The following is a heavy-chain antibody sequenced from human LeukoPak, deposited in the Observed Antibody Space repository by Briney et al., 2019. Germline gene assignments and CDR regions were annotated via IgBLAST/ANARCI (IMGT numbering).Heavy chain of an antibody. CDR3: GTYSSSDY. J-gene: IGHJ4*02. CDR1: GGSISSSSYY. D-gene: IGHD6-6*01. Sequence: SETLPLTCTVSGGSISSSSYYWGWIRQPPGKGLEWIGSIYYSGSTYYNPSLKSRVTISVDTSKNQFSLKLSSVTAADTAVYYCGTYSSSDYWGQGTLVTVSS. V-gene: IGHV4-39*01. CDR2: IYYSGST.